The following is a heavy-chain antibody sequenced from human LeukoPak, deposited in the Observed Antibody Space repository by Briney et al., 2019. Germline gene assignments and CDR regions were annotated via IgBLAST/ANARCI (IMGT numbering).Heavy chain of an antibody. V-gene: IGHV1-2*06. CDR3: ARSPYSYGFTSDY. J-gene: IGHJ4*02. D-gene: IGHD5-18*01. CDR2: INPNSGGT. CDR1: GYTFTGYY. Sequence: ASVKVSCKASGYTFTGYYMHWVRQAPGQGLEWMGRINPNSGGTNYAQKFQGRVTMTRDTSISTAYMELSRPRSDDTAVYYCARSPYSYGFTSDYWGQGTLVTVSS.